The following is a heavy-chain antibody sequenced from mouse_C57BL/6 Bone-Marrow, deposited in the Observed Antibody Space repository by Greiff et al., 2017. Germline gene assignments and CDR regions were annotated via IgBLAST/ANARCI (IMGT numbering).Heavy chain of an antibody. CDR1: GYAFSSYW. CDR3: ARCLRWLLPWYFDV. J-gene: IGHJ1*03. D-gene: IGHD2-3*01. V-gene: IGHV1-80*01. CDR2: IYPGDGDT. Sequence: VQLVESGAELVKPGASVKISCKASGYAFSSYWMNWVKQRPGKGLEWIGQIYPGDGDTNYNGKFKGKATLTADKSSSTAYMQLSSLTSEDSAVYFCARCLRWLLPWYFDVWGTGTTVTVSS.